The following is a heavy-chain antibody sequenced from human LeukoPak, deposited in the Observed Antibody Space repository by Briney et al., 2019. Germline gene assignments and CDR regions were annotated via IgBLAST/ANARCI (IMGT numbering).Heavy chain of an antibody. D-gene: IGHD5-18*01. Sequence: ASVKVSCKASGYTFTGYYMHWVRQAPGQGLEWMGWINPNSGGTNYAQKLQGRVTMTTDTSTSTAYMELRSLRSDDTAVYYCARDLRVSRGYSYGIDYWGQGTLATVSS. V-gene: IGHV1-2*02. CDR2: INPNSGGT. J-gene: IGHJ4*02. CDR1: GYTFTGYY. CDR3: ARDLRVSRGYSYGIDY.